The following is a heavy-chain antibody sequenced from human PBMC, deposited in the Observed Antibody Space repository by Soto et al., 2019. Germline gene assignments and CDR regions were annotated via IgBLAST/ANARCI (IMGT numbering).Heavy chain of an antibody. Sequence: QVQLVQSGAEEKKPGASVKVSCKASGYTFTSYAMHWVRQAPGQRLEWMGWINAGNGSTKYSQKFQGRVTITRDTSASTAYMELSSLRSEDTAVYYCARGPRGSYSVLPDLYSFDYWGQGTLVTVSS. J-gene: IGHJ4*02. CDR3: ARGPRGSYSVLPDLYSFDY. V-gene: IGHV1-3*05. CDR1: GYTFTSYA. D-gene: IGHD1-26*01. CDR2: INAGNGST.